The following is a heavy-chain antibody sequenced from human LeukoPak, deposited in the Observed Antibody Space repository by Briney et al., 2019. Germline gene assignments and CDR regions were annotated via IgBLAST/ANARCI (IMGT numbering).Heavy chain of an antibody. CDR3: AREVDYSNPTRFDY. D-gene: IGHD4-11*01. J-gene: IGHJ4*02. V-gene: IGHV3-21*01. Sequence: TGGSLRLSCAASGFTFSSYSMNWVRQAPGKGLEWVSSISSSSSYIYYADSVKGRFTISRDNAKNSLYLQMNSLRAEDTAVYYCAREVDYSNPTRFDYWGQGTLVTVSS. CDR2: ISSSSSYI. CDR1: GFTFSSYS.